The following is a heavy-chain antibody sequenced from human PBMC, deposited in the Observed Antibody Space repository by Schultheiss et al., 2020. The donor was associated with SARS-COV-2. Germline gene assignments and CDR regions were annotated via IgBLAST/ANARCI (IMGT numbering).Heavy chain of an antibody. Sequence: GSLRLSCAVYGGSFSGYYWSWIRQPPGKGLEWIGEINHSGSTNYNPSLKSRVTISVDTSKNQFSLKLSSVTAADTAVYYCASPYQNYWGQGTLVTVSS. CDR3: ASPYQNY. CDR2: INHSGST. CDR1: GGSFSGYY. V-gene: IGHV4-34*01. J-gene: IGHJ4*02.